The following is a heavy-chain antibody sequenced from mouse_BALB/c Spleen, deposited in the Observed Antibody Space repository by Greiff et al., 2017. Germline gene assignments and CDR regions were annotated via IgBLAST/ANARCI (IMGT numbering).Heavy chain of an antibody. CDR2: IWAGGST. Sequence: VKLQESGPGLVAPSQSLSITCTVSGFSLTSYGVHWVRQPPGKGLEWLGVIWAGGSTNYNSALMSRLSISKDNSKSQVFLKMNSLQTDDTAMYYCARGHDGSPAMDYWGQGTSVTVSS. CDR3: ARGHDGSPAMDY. J-gene: IGHJ4*01. D-gene: IGHD2-3*01. CDR1: GFSLTSYG. V-gene: IGHV2-9*02.